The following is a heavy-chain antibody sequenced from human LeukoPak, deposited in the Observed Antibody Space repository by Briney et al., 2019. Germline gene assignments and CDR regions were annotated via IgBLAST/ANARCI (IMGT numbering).Heavy chain of an antibody. CDR3: ARDWDGRDSDRSGYYPRWFDP. Sequence: SEPVSLTCAVSGGSITRTNWWTWVRQPPGKGLEWIGEDYHNGRTNYNPSLQSRITISVDKSKNQFSLNLTSVIAADTAIYYCARDWDGRDSDRSGYYPRWFDPWGQGTLVTVSS. CDR2: DYHNGRT. D-gene: IGHD3-22*01. CDR1: GGSITRTNW. V-gene: IGHV4-4*02. J-gene: IGHJ5*02.